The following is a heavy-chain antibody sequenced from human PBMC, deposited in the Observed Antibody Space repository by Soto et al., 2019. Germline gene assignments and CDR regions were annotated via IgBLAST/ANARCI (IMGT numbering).Heavy chain of an antibody. Sequence: EVQLLESGGGLVQPGGPLRLSCAASGFTFSSYAMSWVRQAPGKGLEWVSTISGSAVATYYADSVKGRFTISRDNSKNTLYLQMSSLRAEDTAVYYCAPLDWRNWFDPWGQGTLVTVSS. V-gene: IGHV3-23*01. J-gene: IGHJ5*02. D-gene: IGHD3-9*01. CDR3: APLDWRNWFDP. CDR2: ISGSAVAT. CDR1: GFTFSSYA.